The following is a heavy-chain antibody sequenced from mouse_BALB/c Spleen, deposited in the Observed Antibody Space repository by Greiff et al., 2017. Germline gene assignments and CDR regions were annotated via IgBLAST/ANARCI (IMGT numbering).Heavy chain of an antibody. CDR2: ISYSGST. CDR1: GYSITSDYA. Sequence: DVKLQESGPGLVKPSQSLSLTCTVTGYSITSDYAWNWIRQFPGNKLEWMGYISYSGSTSYNPSLKSRISITRDTSKNQFFLQLNSVTTEDTATYYCARKGDDYDEFAYWGQGTLVTVSA. D-gene: IGHD2-4*01. J-gene: IGHJ3*01. V-gene: IGHV3-2*02. CDR3: ARKGDDYDEFAY.